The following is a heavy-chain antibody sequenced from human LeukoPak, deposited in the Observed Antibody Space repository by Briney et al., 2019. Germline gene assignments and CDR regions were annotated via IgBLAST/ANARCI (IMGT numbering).Heavy chain of an antibody. CDR2: ISSSSSYI. V-gene: IGHV3-21*01. CDR3: AAGRSGYDYGDYYFDY. J-gene: IGHJ4*02. D-gene: IGHD4-17*01. Sequence: GSLRLSCAASGFTFSSYSMNWVRQAPGKGLEWVSSISSSSSYIYYADSVKGRFTISRDNAKNSLYLQMNSLRAEDTAVYYCAAGRSGYDYGDYYFDYWGQGTLVTVSS. CDR1: GFTFSSYS.